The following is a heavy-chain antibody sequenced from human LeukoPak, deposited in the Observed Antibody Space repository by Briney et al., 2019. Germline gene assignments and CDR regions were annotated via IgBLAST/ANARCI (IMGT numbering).Heavy chain of an antibody. CDR1: GFTFSSYA. CDR2: ISGSGGST. D-gene: IGHD3-22*01. V-gene: IGHV3-23*01. J-gene: IGHJ4*02. CDR3: AKERARYYDSSGIDY. Sequence: GGSLRLSCAASGFTFSSYAMSWVRQAPGKGLEWVSGISGSGGSTYYADSVKGRLTSSRDNSKNTLYLQMNSLRAEDTAVYYCAKERARYYDSSGIDYWGQGTLVTVSS.